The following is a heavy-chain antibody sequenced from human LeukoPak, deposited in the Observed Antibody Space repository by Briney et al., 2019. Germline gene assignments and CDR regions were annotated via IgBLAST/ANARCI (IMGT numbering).Heavy chain of an antibody. CDR2: INAGNGNT. D-gene: IGHD6-19*01. J-gene: IGHJ4*02. V-gene: IGHV1-3*01. CDR3: ARAVGVAVAGTGY. Sequence: ASVNVSCTASGYTFTSYAMHWVRQAPGQRLEWMGWINAGNGNTKYSQKFQGRVTITRDTSASTAYMELSSLRSEDTAVYYCARAVGVAVAGTGYWGQGTLVTVSS. CDR1: GYTFTSYA.